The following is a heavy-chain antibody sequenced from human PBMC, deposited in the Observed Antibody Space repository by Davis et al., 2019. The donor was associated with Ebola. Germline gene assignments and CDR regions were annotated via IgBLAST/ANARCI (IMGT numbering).Heavy chain of an antibody. V-gene: IGHV4-34*01. CDR2: LMEAGND. Sequence: MPSETLSLTCAVYGGSFSGYFWTWVRQPPGRGLEWIGDLMEAGNDNYKPSLKSRVTISIDTSKNQFSLKLSSLTAADTAVFYCARGRRTLSRLVYGYDYYGLDVWGQGTTVTVSS. CDR3: ARGRRTLSRLVYGYDYYGLDV. CDR1: GGSFSGYF. D-gene: IGHD4-17*01. J-gene: IGHJ6*02.